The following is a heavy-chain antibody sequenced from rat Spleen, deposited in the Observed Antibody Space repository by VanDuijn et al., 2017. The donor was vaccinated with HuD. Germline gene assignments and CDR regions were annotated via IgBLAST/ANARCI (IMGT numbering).Heavy chain of an antibody. J-gene: IGHJ1*01. CDR3: TRAGYLRDWYFDF. V-gene: IGHV5-25*01. Sequence: EVQLVESGGGLVQPGRSLKLSCAASGFTYNYYVMAWVRQAPTRGLEWVASISTGGVNTYYRDSVKGRFTISRDNAKSTLCLQMDSLRSEDTAAYYCTRAGYLRDWYFDFWGPRIMVTVSS. CDR1: GFTYNYYV. CDR2: ISTGGVNT. D-gene: IGHD2-2*01.